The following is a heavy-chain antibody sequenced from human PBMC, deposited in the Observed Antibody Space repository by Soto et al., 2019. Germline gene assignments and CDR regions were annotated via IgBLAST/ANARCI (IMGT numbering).Heavy chain of an antibody. D-gene: IGHD5-12*01. CDR2: IIPIFGTA. CDR3: ARDGDGYNLNAFDI. Sequence: ASVKVSCKASGGTFSSYAISWVRQAPGQGLEWMGGIIPIFGTANYAQKFQGRVTITADESTSTAYMELSSLRSEDTAVYYCARDGDGYNLNAFDIWGQGTMVT. CDR1: GGTFSSYA. J-gene: IGHJ3*02. V-gene: IGHV1-69*13.